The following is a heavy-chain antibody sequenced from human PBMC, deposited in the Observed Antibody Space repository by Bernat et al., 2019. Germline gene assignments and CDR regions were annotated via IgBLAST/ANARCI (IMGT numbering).Heavy chain of an antibody. V-gene: IGHV4-34*01. Sequence: QVQLQQWGAGLLKPSETLSLTCAVYGGSFSGYYWSWIRQPPGKGLEWIGEINHSGSTNYNPSLKSRVTISVDTSKNQFSLELSSVTAADTAVYYCARSRGEIVGATTKAFDIWGQGTMVTVSS. J-gene: IGHJ3*02. CDR1: GGSFSGYY. CDR3: ARSRGEIVGATTKAFDI. D-gene: IGHD1-26*01. CDR2: INHSGST.